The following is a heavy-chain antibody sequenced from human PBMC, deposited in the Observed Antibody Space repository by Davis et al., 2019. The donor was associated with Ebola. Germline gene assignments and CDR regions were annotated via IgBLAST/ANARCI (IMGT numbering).Heavy chain of an antibody. Sequence: GGSLRLSCAASAFTFSSYGMSWFRQAPGTGLKWVSAISFSGGTTYYADSVKGRFTISRDNSKNTLNLQMNSLRAEDTAIYYCAKDLAVAGRDGRIDYWGQGTLVTVSS. CDR1: AFTFSSYG. CDR3: AKDLAVAGRDGRIDY. J-gene: IGHJ4*02. CDR2: ISFSGGTT. V-gene: IGHV3-23*01. D-gene: IGHD6-19*01.